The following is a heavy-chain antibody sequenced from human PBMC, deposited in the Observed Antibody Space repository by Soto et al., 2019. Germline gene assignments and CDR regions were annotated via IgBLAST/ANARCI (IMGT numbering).Heavy chain of an antibody. J-gene: IGHJ6*02. CDR3: ARLPDGYSSGWYLSGMDV. CDR1: GYSFTSYW. Sequence: PGESLKISCKGSGYSFTSYWIGWVRQMPGKGLEWMGIIYPGDSDTRYSPSFQGQVTISADKSISTAYLQWSSLKASDTAMYYCARLPDGYSSGWYLSGMDVWGQGTTVTV. V-gene: IGHV5-51*01. D-gene: IGHD6-19*01. CDR2: IYPGDSDT.